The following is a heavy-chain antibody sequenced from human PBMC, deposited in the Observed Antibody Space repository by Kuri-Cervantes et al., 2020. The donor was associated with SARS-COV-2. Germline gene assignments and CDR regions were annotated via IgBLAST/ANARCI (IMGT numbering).Heavy chain of an antibody. CDR2: IDWDDDK. V-gene: IGHV2-70*04. CDR1: GFSLSSSGVR. Sequence: SGPTLAKPTQTLTLTCTLSGFSLSSSGVRVSWIRRPPGKALEWLARIDWDDDKFYNTSLKTRLTISNDTSRNQVVLTMTNMDPVDTATYYCARARSGFNLFDSWGQGYLVTVSS. J-gene: IGHJ4*02. D-gene: IGHD6-19*01. CDR3: ARARSGFNLFDS.